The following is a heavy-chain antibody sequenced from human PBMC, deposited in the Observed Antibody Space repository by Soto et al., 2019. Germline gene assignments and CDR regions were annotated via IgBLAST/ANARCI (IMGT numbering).Heavy chain of an antibody. D-gene: IGHD6-19*01. J-gene: IGHJ3*02. CDR1: GFTFSSYE. CDR3: ARDFLYGPGSSGWYRSRATAFDI. CDR2: ISSSGSTI. Sequence: PGGSLRLSCAASGFTFSSYEMNWVRQAPGKGLEWVSYISSSGSTIYYADSVKGRFTISRDNAKNSLYLQMNSLRAEDTAVYYRARDFLYGPGSSGWYRSRATAFDIWGQGTMVTVSS. V-gene: IGHV3-48*03.